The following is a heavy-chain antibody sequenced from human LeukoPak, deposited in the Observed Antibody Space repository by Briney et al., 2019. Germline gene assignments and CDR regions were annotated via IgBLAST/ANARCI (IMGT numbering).Heavy chain of an antibody. Sequence: ASVKVSFKASGYTFTSYDINWVRQATRQGREWMGWMNPNSGNTGYAQKFQGRVTMTRNTSISTAYMELSSLRSEDTAVYYCARGSHTDAFDIWGQGTMVTVSS. CDR1: GYTFTSYD. J-gene: IGHJ3*02. CDR2: MNPNSGNT. CDR3: ARGSHTDAFDI. D-gene: IGHD2-2*02. V-gene: IGHV1-8*01.